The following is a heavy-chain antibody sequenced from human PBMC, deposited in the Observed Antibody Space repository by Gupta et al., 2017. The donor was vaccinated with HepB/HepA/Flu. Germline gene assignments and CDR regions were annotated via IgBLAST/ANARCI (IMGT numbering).Heavy chain of an antibody. J-gene: IGHJ6*02. CDR3: ARCIHHYDNNGWGYLYYGMDV. V-gene: IGHV3-66*01. CDR1: RFNVKDYS. D-gene: IGHD3-22*01. Sequence: EVQLMGSGGGLVERGGYVRISWDGARFNVKDYSIRCVRQAPGQGLEGVGVIYIGGSIDKGDSVKSIFTISRDKSKKTVGLQMNSLRVENTAVYSLARCIHHYDNNGWGYLYYGMDVWGQGTTVTVSS. CDR2: IYIGGSI.